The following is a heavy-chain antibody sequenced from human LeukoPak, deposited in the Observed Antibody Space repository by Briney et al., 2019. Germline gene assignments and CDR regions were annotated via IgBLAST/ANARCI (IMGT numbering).Heavy chain of an antibody. CDR2: SSAYNGNT. V-gene: IGHV1-18*01. CDR1: GYTFTSFG. Sequence: ASVKVSCKASGYTFTSFGISWVRQAPGQGLEWMGWSSAYNGNTNYAQKFQGRVTMTTDTSTSAAYMEVRSLRSDDTAVYYCTRDLGVDTTMIFFDYWGQGSLVTVSS. CDR3: TRDLGVDTTMIFFDY. J-gene: IGHJ4*02. D-gene: IGHD5-18*01.